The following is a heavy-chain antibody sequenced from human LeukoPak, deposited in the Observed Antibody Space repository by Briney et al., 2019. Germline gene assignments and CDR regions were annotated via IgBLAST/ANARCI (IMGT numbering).Heavy chain of an antibody. V-gene: IGHV5-51*01. CDR3: ARQYSDSSYYMDV. CDR1: GYSFTNYW. D-gene: IGHD5-18*01. J-gene: IGHJ6*03. Sequence: GESLKISCKGSGYSFTNYWIGWVRQMPGKGLEWMGIINPGDSDTRYSPSFQGQVTISTDKSISTAYLQWSSLKASDTAMYYCARQYSDSSYYMDVWGKGTTVTVSS. CDR2: INPGDSDT.